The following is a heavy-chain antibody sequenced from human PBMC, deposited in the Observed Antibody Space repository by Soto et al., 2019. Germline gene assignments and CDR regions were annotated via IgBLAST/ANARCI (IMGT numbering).Heavy chain of an antibody. CDR1: GFTFSNAW. D-gene: IGHD2-15*01. V-gene: IGHV3-15*01. CDR3: TTTPDSVVVVAATIDY. J-gene: IGHJ4*02. Sequence: GGSLRLSCAASGFTFSNAWMSWVRQAPGKGLEWVGRIKSKTDGGTTEYAAPVKGRFTISREDSKNTLYLQMNSLKTADTAVYYCTTTPDSVVVVAATIDYWGQGTLVTVSS. CDR2: IKSKTDGGTT.